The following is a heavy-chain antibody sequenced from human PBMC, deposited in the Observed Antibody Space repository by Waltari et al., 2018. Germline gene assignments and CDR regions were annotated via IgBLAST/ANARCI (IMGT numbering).Heavy chain of an antibody. CDR1: GFPFSKYW. V-gene: IGHV3-74*01. CDR2: INNDASVI. CDR3: VSTGDSGF. D-gene: IGHD2-21*02. Sequence: EVHLVESGGGVVQPGGSLRLSCAASGFPFSKYWLYWVRQAPGKDPVWVSRINNDASVISYADAVKGRVTISRDNAKKMVFLQMNSLRVEDTAVYYCVSTGDSGFWGHGALVTVSS. J-gene: IGHJ4*01.